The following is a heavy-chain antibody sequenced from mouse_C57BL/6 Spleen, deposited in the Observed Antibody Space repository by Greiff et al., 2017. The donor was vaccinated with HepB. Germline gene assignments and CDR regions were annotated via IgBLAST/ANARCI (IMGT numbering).Heavy chain of an antibody. J-gene: IGHJ4*01. D-gene: IGHD1-1*01. CDR3: ARSYGSSYDAMDY. CDR1: GYTFTDYN. Sequence: EVQLQQSGPELVKPGASVKMSCKASGYTFTDYNMHWVKQSHGKSLEWIGYINPNNGGTSYNQKFKGKATLTVNKSSSTAYMELRSLTSEDSAVYYCARSYGSSYDAMDYWGQGTSVTVSS. V-gene: IGHV1-22*01. CDR2: INPNNGGT.